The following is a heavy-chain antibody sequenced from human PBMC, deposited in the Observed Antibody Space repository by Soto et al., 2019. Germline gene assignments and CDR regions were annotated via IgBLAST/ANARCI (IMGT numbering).Heavy chain of an antibody. V-gene: IGHV1-18*01. CDR3: ARDRLGATGDY. CDR2: ICAYKANT. Sequence: QVELVQSGAEVKKPGASVKVSCKASGYTFTSYGISWVRQAPGQGLEWMGWICAYKANTNYAQKLQSRVTMTTDTSTNTSYMELRSLRSDDTAVYICARDRLGATGDYWGQGTLVTVSS. D-gene: IGHD1-26*01. CDR1: GYTFTSYG. J-gene: IGHJ4*02.